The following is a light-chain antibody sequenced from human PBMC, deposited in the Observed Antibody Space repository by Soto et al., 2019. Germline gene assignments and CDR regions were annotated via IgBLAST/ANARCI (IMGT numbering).Light chain of an antibody. V-gene: IGKV1-39*01. CDR1: QTVTNY. CDR3: QQSYTTRTRT. J-gene: IGKJ4*01. CDR2: ADS. Sequence: DIQLTQSPSSLSASVGDRVTITCRASQTVTNYLHWYQQKPGKAPKLLIYADSNLQSGIPSRFGASGSETDFTRTISRLQPEDFATYYCQQSYTTRTRTFGCGTKVESK.